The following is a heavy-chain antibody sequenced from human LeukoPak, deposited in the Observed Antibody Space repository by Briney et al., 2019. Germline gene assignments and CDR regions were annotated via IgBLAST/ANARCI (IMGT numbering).Heavy chain of an antibody. D-gene: IGHD5-12*01. CDR3: ASRGYRAYAQYYFDY. CDR2: ISYDGSNK. Sequence: GGSLRLSCAASGFTFGSYAMHWVRQAPGKGLEWVAVISYDGSNKYYADSVKGRFTISRDNSKSTLYLQMNSLRAEDTAVYYWASRGYRAYAQYYFDYGAQGTLVTVSS. V-gene: IGHV3-30-3*01. J-gene: IGHJ4*02. CDR1: GFTFGSYA.